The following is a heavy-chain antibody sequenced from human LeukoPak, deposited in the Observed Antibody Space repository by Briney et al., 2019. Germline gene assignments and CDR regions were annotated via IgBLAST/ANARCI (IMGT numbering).Heavy chain of an antibody. CDR2: ISGRGVST. J-gene: IGHJ4*02. D-gene: IGHD3-10*01. Sequence: PGGSLRLSCAPSRFTFTSYAMSWGRQSPGKGLEGFSAISGRGVSTYCAASVKRRFTISRDNSKNTLYLQMNSLRAEDTAVYYCAKDHERFGDPAPLHNWGQGTLVTVSS. V-gene: IGHV3-23*01. CDR1: RFTFTSYA. CDR3: AKDHERFGDPAPLHN.